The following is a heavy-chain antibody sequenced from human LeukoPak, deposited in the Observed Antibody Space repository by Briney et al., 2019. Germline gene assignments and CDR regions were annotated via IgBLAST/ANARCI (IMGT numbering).Heavy chain of an antibody. CDR1: GGSISSSNW. J-gene: IGHJ4*02. CDR3: ASYAGYRYYLDY. CDR2: IYHSGST. Sequence: TSETLSLTCAVSGGSISSSNWWSWVRQPPGKGLEWIGEIYHSGSTNYNPSLKSRVTISVDKSKNQFSLKLSSVTAADTAVYYCASYAGYRYYLDYWGQGTLVTVSS. V-gene: IGHV4-4*02. D-gene: IGHD5-24*01.